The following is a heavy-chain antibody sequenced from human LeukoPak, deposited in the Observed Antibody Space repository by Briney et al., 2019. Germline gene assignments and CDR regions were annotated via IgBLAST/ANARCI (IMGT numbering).Heavy chain of an antibody. J-gene: IGHJ4*02. CDR1: GFTFSSYA. CDR3: AKNSGYSYGYGSVDY. CDR2: ISGSGGST. D-gene: IGHD5-18*01. V-gene: IGHV3-23*01. Sequence: GGSLRLSCAASGFTFSSYAMSWVRQTPGKGLEWVSAISGSGGSTYYADSVKGRFTISRDNSKNTLYLQMNSLRAEDTAVYYCAKNSGYSYGYGSVDYWGQGTLVTVSS.